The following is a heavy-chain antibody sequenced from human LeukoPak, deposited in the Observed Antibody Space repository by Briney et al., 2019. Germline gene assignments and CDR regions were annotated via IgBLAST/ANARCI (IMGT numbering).Heavy chain of an antibody. CDR3: ARDSVIEGATFDAFDI. CDR1: GFTFSSYS. J-gene: IGHJ3*02. Sequence: PGGSLRLSCAASGFTFSSYSMNWVRQAPGKGLEWVSSISSSSSYIYYADSVKGRFTISRDNAKNSLYLQMKSLRAEDRAVYYCARDSVIEGATFDAFDIWGQGTMVTVSS. V-gene: IGHV3-21*01. D-gene: IGHD1-26*01. CDR2: ISSSSSYI.